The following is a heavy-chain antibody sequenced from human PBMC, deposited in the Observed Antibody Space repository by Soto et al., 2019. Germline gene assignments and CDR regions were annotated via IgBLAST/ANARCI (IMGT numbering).Heavy chain of an antibody. V-gene: IGHV3-73*01. CDR1: GFTFSGSA. CDR2: IRSKANSYAT. D-gene: IGHD1-26*01. Sequence: EVQLVESGGGLVQPGGSLKLSCAASGFTFSGSAMHWVRQASGKGLEWVGRIRSKANSYATGYAESVKGRFTISRDDSNNMAYLQMDSLKSEDTAVYYCTTSIVGATGLYWGQGTLVTVSS. J-gene: IGHJ4*02. CDR3: TTSIVGATGLY.